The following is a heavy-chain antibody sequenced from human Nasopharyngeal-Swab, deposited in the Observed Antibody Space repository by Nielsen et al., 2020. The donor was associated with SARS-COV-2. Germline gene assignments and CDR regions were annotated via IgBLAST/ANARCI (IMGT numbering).Heavy chain of an antibody. CDR2: IFGGDFST. CDR1: GFSFSSYA. V-gene: IGHV3-23*03. D-gene: IGHD3-16*01. J-gene: IGHJ5*02. CDR3: GRDLGGRFST. Sequence: GESLKISCAASGFSFSSYAMSWVRQAPGKGLEWVSVIFGGDFSTFYADYVKGRFTISRDDSRSTLFLQVNSLRAEDTAVYYCGRDLGGRFSTWGQGTLVSVSS.